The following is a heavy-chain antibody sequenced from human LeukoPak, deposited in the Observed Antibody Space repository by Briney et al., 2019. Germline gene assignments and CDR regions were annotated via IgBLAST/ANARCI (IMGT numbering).Heavy chain of an antibody. CDR3: VSGMIEFDY. D-gene: IGHD3-22*01. V-gene: IGHV3-48*03. CDR2: ITSSGSTI. CDR1: GFTFSSYE. Sequence: GGSLRLSCGASGFTFSSYEMNWVRQAPGKGLEWVSYITSSGSTIYYADSVKGRFTISRDNAKNSLFLQMNSLRVEDTSVYYCVSGMIEFDYWGQGTRVTVSS. J-gene: IGHJ4*02.